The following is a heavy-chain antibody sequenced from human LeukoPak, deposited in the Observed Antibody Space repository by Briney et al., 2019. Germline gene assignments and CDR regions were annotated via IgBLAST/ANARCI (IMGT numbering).Heavy chain of an antibody. Sequence: GGSLRLSCAASGFTFSSYWMHWVRQVPGKGLMWVSRIKTDGSSASYADSVKGRFTISRDNAKNTLYLQMNSLRVEDTAVYYCARDFMYSISCAGCWGQGTLVTVSS. CDR3: ARDFMYSISCAGC. D-gene: IGHD6-13*01. CDR1: GFTFSSYW. J-gene: IGHJ4*02. CDR2: IKTDGSSA. V-gene: IGHV3-74*01.